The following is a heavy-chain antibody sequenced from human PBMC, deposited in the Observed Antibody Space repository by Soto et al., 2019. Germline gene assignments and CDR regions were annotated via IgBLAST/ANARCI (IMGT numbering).Heavy chain of an antibody. J-gene: IGHJ2*01. V-gene: IGHV1-69*01. Sequence: QVQLVQSGAEVKKPGSSVKVSCKASGGTFSSYAISWVRQAPGQGLEWMGGIIPIFGTANYAQKFQGRVRITADESTSTAYRERSSLSSEDTAVYYGARAVVVPAARPNWYFDLWGRGTLVTVSS. D-gene: IGHD2-2*01. CDR1: GGTFSSYA. CDR2: IIPIFGTA. CDR3: ARAVVVPAARPNWYFDL.